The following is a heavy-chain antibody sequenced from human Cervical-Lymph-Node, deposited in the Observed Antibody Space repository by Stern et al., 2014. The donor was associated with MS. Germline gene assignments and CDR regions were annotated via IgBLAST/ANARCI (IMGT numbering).Heavy chain of an antibody. D-gene: IGHD2-15*01. CDR2: IIPILGTA. CDR3: ATKVVVVTAAPFGAFDI. CDR1: GGTFSSYA. V-gene: IGHV1-69*01. Sequence: QVQLVQSGAEVKKPGSSVKVSCKASGGTFSSYAISWVRQAPGQGLEWMGGIIPILGTAKYAQKFQGRVTITADASTVYLELSSLTSEDTAVYYCATKVVVVTAAPFGAFDIWGQGTMVTVSS. J-gene: IGHJ3*02.